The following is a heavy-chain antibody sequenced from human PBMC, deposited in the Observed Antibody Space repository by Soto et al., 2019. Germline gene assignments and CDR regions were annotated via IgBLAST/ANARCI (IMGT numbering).Heavy chain of an antibody. Sequence: SQTLSLTCATSGDSVSSNSAAWNWIRQSPSRGLEWLGRTYYRSKWYNDYAVSVKSRITINPDTSKNQFSLQLNSVTPEDTAVYYCARGGYGYSYGWNYYYGIDVWGQGTTVTVYS. CDR2: TYYRSKWYN. J-gene: IGHJ6*02. D-gene: IGHD5-18*01. V-gene: IGHV6-1*01. CDR3: ARGGYGYSYGWNYYYGIDV. CDR1: GDSVSSNSAA.